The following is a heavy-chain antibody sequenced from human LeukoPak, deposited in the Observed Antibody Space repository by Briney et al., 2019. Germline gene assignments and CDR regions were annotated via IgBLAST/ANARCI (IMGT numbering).Heavy chain of an antibody. CDR1: GFTFGDYA. Sequence: GGSLRLSCTASGFTFGDYAMSWFRQAPGKGLEWVGFIRSKAYGGATENAASVKGRFTISRDDSKSIAYLQMNSLKTEDTAVYYCARGGVYCSSVSCSVDYWGQGILVTVSS. CDR2: IRSKAYGGAT. CDR3: ARGGVYCSSVSCSVDY. D-gene: IGHD2-2*01. V-gene: IGHV3-49*03. J-gene: IGHJ4*02.